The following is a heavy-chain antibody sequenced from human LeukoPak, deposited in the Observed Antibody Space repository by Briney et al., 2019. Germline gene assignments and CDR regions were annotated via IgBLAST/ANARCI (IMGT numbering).Heavy chain of an antibody. V-gene: IGHV3-9*01. D-gene: IGHD3-22*01. CDR2: ISWNSGSI. CDR1: GFTFDDYA. CDR3: ARCDSSGSDAFDI. J-gene: IGHJ3*02. Sequence: GGSLRLSCAASGFTFDDYATHWVRQAPGKGLEWVSGISWNSGSIGYADSVKGRFTISRDNAKNSLYLQMNSLRAEDTALYYCARCDSSGSDAFDIWGQGTMVTVSS.